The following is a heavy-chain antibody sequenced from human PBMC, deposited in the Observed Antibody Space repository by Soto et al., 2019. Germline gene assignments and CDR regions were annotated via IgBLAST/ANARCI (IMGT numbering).Heavy chain of an antibody. J-gene: IGHJ6*01. Sequence: QVQLVQSGAEVKKPGSSAKVSCKASGGTFSNYALISWVRQAPGQGLEWMGGIIPIDATVNYAQKFQGRITITADESTTIVYMDLGSLRSEDTAMYYCARDLLGFGYTYGDVWGQGTTVTVSS. CDR1: GGTFSNYA. CDR3: ARDLLGFGYTYGDV. D-gene: IGHD3-10*01. V-gene: IGHV1-69*12. CDR2: IIPIDATV.